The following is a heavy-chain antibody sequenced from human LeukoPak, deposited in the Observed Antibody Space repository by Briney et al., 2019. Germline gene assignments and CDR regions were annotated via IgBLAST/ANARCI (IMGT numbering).Heavy chain of an antibody. CDR2: IYYSGST. CDR1: GGSFSGYY. Sequence: SETLSLTCAVYGGSFSGYYWSWIRRHPGKGLEWIGYIYYSGSTYYNPSLKSRVTISVDTSKNQFSLKLSSVTAADTAVYYCARTRGRWRMADYWGQGTLVTVSS. D-gene: IGHD2-8*02. J-gene: IGHJ4*02. CDR3: ARTRGRWRMADY. V-gene: IGHV4-31*11.